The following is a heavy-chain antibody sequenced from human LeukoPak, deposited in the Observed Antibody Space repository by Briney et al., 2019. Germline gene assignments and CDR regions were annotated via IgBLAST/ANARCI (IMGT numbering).Heavy chain of an antibody. Sequence: GASVKVSCKASGYTFTGFYIHWVRQAPGQGLEWMGWINPNSGGTNYAQKFQDRVTMTRDTSISTAYMELSSLKSDDTAVYYCARPLPPPGWYFDPWGRGPLATVSS. CDR3: ARPLPPPGWYFDP. CDR1: GYTFTGFY. J-gene: IGHJ2*01. V-gene: IGHV1-2*02. CDR2: INPNSGGT. D-gene: IGHD1-14*01.